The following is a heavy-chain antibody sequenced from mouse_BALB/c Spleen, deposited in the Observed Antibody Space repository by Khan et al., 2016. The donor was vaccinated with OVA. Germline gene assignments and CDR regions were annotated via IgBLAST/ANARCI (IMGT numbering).Heavy chain of an antibody. V-gene: IGHV3-2*02. CDR2: INYSGNT. Sequence: EVQLQESGPGLVKPSQSLSLTCTVTGYSITSEYAWNWIRQFPGKKLEWMGYINYSGNTRFNPSLKSRTSITRDTSKNQFFLQLNSVTTEDTATYYCARKDYYDYDPFPYWGQGTLVTVSA. D-gene: IGHD2-4*01. CDR3: ARKDYYDYDPFPY. J-gene: IGHJ3*01. CDR1: GYSITSEYA.